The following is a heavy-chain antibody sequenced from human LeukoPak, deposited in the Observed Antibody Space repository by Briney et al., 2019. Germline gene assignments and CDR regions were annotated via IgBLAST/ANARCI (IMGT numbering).Heavy chain of an antibody. J-gene: IGHJ3*02. D-gene: IGHD4-17*01. Sequence: GSLRLSCAASGFTVSSNYMSWVRQAPGKGLEWASVIYSGGSTYYADSVKGRFTISRDNSKNTLYLQMNSLRAEDTAVYYCARISYGARDAFDIWGQGTMVTVSS. CDR2: IYSGGST. CDR1: GFTVSSNY. V-gene: IGHV3-53*01. CDR3: ARISYGARDAFDI.